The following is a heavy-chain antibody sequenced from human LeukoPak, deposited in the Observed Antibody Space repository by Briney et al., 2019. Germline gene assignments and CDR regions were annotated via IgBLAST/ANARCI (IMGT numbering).Heavy chain of an antibody. V-gene: IGHV3-33*07. J-gene: IGHJ3*02. CDR2: IWRDGSNR. D-gene: IGHD6-13*01. CDR3: ARAQPTSSWTAFDI. CDR1: GFTFSSYV. Sequence: PGGSVRLSCAASGFTFSSYVMYWVRQAPGKGLEWVAIIWRDGSNRYYADSVKGRFTISRDNSKNTLYLQVNSLRAEDTAEYYCARAQPTSSWTAFDIWGQGTMVTVSS.